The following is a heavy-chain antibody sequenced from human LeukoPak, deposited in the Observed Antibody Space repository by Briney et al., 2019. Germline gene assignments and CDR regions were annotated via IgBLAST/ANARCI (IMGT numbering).Heavy chain of an antibody. V-gene: IGHV4-4*07. CDR3: AREVVTTWGYYYYMDV. Sequence: PSETLSLTCTVSGGSISSYYWSWIRQPAGKGLEWIGRIYTSGSTNYNPSLKSRVTMSVDTSKNQFSLKLSSVTAADTAVYYCAREVVTTWGYYYYMDVWGKGTTVTISS. J-gene: IGHJ6*03. CDR1: GGSISSYY. D-gene: IGHD2-21*02. CDR2: IYTSGST.